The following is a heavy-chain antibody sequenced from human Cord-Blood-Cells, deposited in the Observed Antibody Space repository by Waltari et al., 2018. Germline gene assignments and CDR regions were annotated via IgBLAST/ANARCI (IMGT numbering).Heavy chain of an antibody. V-gene: IGHV3-23*01. Sequence: EVQLLESGGGLVQPGGSLRLSCAASGFTFSSYAMSWVRQAPGKGLEWVSAISGSGGSTYYADSVKGRFTISRDNSKNTLYLQMNSLRAEDTAVYYCAKDVDCSSTSCYTDYYYYMDVWGKGTTVTVSS. CDR1: GFTFSSYA. J-gene: IGHJ6*03. CDR2: ISGSGGST. D-gene: IGHD2-2*02. CDR3: AKDVDCSSTSCYTDYYYYMDV.